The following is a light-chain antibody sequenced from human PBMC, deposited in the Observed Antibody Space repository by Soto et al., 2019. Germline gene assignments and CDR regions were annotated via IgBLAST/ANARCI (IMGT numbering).Light chain of an antibody. Sequence: QSALTQPPSASGSPGQSFTISCTGTSSDVGGYDYVSWYQQHPGKAPKLMIYEVTKRPSGVPDRFSGSKSGNTASLTVSGLQAEDEADYYCSSYAGSNNFVFGTGTKV. CDR3: SSYAGSNNFV. CDR1: SSDVGGYDY. CDR2: EVT. J-gene: IGLJ1*01. V-gene: IGLV2-8*01.